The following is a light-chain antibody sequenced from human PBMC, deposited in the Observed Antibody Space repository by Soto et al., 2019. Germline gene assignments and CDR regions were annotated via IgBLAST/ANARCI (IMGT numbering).Light chain of an antibody. CDR1: QSVSSSY. J-gene: IGKJ4*01. CDR3: QQYGSSPLT. V-gene: IGKV3-20*01. Sequence: EIVLTQSPGTLSLSPGESATLSCRASQSVSSSYLAGYQQKPGQAPRLFIYGESSRDTGIPERFSGSGSEKEFNLTVSRLVPDDFAVYYCQQYGSSPLTFGGGTKVEIK. CDR2: GES.